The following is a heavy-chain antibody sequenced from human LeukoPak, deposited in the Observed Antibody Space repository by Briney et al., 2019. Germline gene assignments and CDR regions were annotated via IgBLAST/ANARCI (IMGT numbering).Heavy chain of an antibody. V-gene: IGHV1-2*02. Sequence: ASVKVSCKASGYTFTGYYMHWVRQAPGQGLEWMGWINPNSGGTNYAQKFQGRVTMTRDTSISTAYMELSRLRSDDTAVYYCARDSTLYDSSGPHDYWGQGTLVTVSS. J-gene: IGHJ4*02. CDR3: ARDSTLYDSSGPHDY. CDR1: GYTFTGYY. CDR2: INPNSGGT. D-gene: IGHD3-22*01.